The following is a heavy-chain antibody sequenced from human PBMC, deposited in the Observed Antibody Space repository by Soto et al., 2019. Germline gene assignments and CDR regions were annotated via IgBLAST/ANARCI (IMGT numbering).Heavy chain of an antibody. CDR2: ISYDGSNK. Sequence: GGSLRLSCAASGFTFSSYGMHLVRPAPGKGVEWVAVISYDGSNKYYADSVKGRFTISRDNAKNSLYLQMNSLRAEDTAVYYCAREARRGGIAAPTGYYYGMDVWGQGTKVTCSS. D-gene: IGHD6-13*01. J-gene: IGHJ6*02. CDR3: AREARRGGIAAPTGYYYGMDV. V-gene: IGHV3-30*03. CDR1: GFTFSSYG.